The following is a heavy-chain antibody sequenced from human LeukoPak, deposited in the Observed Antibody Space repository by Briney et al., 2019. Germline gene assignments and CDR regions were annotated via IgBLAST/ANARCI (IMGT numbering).Heavy chain of an antibody. CDR3: ARDGDY. V-gene: IGHV4-61*01. CDR2: ISYSGTS. J-gene: IGHJ4*02. Sequence: SETLSLTCTVSGGSVSSVTYYWHWIRQPPGKGLEWIGYISYSGTSNYNPCVKSRVTISVDTSKNQFSLKLSSVTAADTAVYYCARDGDYWGQGTLVTVSS. CDR1: GGSVSSVTYY.